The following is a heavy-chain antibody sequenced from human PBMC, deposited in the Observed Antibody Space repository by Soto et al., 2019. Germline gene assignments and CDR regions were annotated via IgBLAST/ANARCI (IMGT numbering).Heavy chain of an antibody. J-gene: IGHJ6*02. D-gene: IGHD5-18*01. CDR1: GGAITSGGYY. CDR2: IYYRGST. V-gene: IGHV4-31*03. Sequence: PSETLSLTCTVSGGAITSGGYYWSWIRQRPGKVLDWIGYIYYRGSTYYNPSLKSRVTISVDTSKNQFSLKLSSVTAADTAVYYCASDGGGYSCGRALGMDVWGQGTTVTVSS. CDR3: ASDGGGYSCGRALGMDV.